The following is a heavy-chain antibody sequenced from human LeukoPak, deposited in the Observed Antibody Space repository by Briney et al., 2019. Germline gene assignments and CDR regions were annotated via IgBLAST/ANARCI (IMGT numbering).Heavy chain of an antibody. CDR1: GFTFGSYG. J-gene: IGHJ5*02. CDR2: IWYDGSNK. D-gene: IGHD5-18*01. CDR3: ARASGYSQRGQGALDP. Sequence: TGGSLRLSCAASGFTFGSYGMHWVRQAPGKGLEWVAVIWYDGSNKHYADSVKGRFTISRDNSKNTLYLQMNSLRAEDTAVYYCARASGYSQRGQGALDPWGQGTLVTVSS. V-gene: IGHV3-33*01.